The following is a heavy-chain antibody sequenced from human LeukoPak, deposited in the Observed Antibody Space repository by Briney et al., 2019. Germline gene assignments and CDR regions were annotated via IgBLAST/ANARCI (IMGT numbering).Heavy chain of an antibody. J-gene: IGHJ6*03. CDR3: ARVGVTGDLYPAYYYYMDV. CDR1: GGSISSYY. Sequence: PSETLSLTCTVSGGSISSYYWSWIRQPPGKGLEWIGYIYYSGSTNYNPSLKSRVTISVDTSKNQFSLKLSSVTAADTAAYHLARVGVTGDLYPAYYYYMDVWAKGPRSPSP. V-gene: IGHV4-59*01. D-gene: IGHD1-20*01. CDR2: IYYSGST.